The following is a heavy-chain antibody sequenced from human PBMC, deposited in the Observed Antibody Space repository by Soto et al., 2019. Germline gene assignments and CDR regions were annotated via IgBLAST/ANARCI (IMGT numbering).Heavy chain of an antibody. CDR2: ISDSGST. J-gene: IGHJ6*02. CDR1: GGSISSGDYY. CDR3: ARDRGDLGSGMDV. D-gene: IGHD7-27*01. Sequence: QVQLQESGPGLVKPSQTLSLSCNVSGGSISSGDYYWSWIRQRPGKGLEWIGYISDSGSTYYNPSLKSRVIISVDASKNQFSLKLNSVTAADTAVYYCARDRGDLGSGMDVWAQGTTVTVSS. V-gene: IGHV4-31*03.